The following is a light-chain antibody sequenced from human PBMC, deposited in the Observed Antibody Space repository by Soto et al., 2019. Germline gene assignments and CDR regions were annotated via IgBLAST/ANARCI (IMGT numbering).Light chain of an antibody. CDR1: QVISTS. Sequence: DIQMTQSPSTLSASVGDRVTITCLASQVISTSIAWYQVKPGKAPKLLIYAASTLESGVPSRFSGSGSGTEFTLTISSLQPDDFATYYCQHYNSYSEAFGQGTKVDIK. CDR3: QHYNSYSEA. CDR2: AAS. V-gene: IGKV1-5*01. J-gene: IGKJ1*01.